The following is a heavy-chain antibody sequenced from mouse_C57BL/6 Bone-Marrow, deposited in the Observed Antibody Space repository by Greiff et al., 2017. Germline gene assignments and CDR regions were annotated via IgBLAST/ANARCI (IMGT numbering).Heavy chain of an antibody. D-gene: IGHD1-2*01. V-gene: IGHV5-17*01. CDR3: AMHYTGNYYAMDY. J-gene: IGHJ4*01. CDR2: ISSGSSTI. Sequence: EVKLVESGGGLVKPGGSLKLSCAASGFTFSDYGMHWVRQAPEKGLEWVAYISSGSSTIYYADTVKGRFTISRDNAKNTLFLQMTSLRSEDTAMYYCAMHYTGNYYAMDYWGQGTSVTVSS. CDR1: GFTFSDYG.